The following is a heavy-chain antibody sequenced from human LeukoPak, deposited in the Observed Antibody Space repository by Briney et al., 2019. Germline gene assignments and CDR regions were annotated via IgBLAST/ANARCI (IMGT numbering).Heavy chain of an antibody. Sequence: ASMKLACKASGYTFTSYDINWVRQATGQGLEWMGWMNPNSGNTGFAQKFQGRVTMTRNTSISTAYMELSSLRSEDTAVYYCNTAGAAYYYCGMDVWGQGTTVTVSS. J-gene: IGHJ6*02. CDR1: GYTFTSYD. CDR3: NTAGAAYYYCGMDV. CDR2: MNPNSGNT. V-gene: IGHV1-8*01. D-gene: IGHD6-13*01.